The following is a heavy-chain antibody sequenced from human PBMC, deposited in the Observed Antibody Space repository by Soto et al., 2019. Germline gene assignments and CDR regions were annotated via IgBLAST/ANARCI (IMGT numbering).Heavy chain of an antibody. D-gene: IGHD3-10*01. CDR3: ARNHYGSGSYYSSFDY. Sequence: PSQTLSLTCVISGDSVSSNTATWNWVRQSPSRGLEWLGRTYYNSAWYTDYGLSVKSRMIIISDTSNNQFSLQLNSVTPEDTGVYYCARNHYGSGSYYSSFDYWGPGALVTVSS. CDR2: TYYNSAWYT. V-gene: IGHV6-1*01. J-gene: IGHJ4*02. CDR1: GDSVSSNTAT.